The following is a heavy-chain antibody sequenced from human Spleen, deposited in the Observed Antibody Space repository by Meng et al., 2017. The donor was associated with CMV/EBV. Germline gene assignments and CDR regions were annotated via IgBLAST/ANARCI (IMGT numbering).Heavy chain of an antibody. CDR2: IYYSGST. CDR1: GGSISSSSYY. CDR3: ARDRGYYDNSGYYYGDAFDI. Sequence: SETLSLTCTVSGGSISSSSYYWGWIRQPPGKGLEWIGSIYYSGSTYYNPSLKSRVTISVDTSKNQFSLKLSSVTAADTAVYYCARDRGYYDNSGYYYGDAFDIWGQGTMVTVSS. J-gene: IGHJ3*02. D-gene: IGHD3-22*01. V-gene: IGHV4-39*07.